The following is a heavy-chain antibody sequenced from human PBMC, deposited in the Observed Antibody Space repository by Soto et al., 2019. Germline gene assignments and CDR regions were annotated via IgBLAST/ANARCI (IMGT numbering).Heavy chain of an antibody. V-gene: IGHV3-30-3*01. Sequence: GGSLRLSCAASGFTFSSYAMHWVRQAPGKGLEWVAVISYDGSNKYYADSVKGRFTISRDNSKNTLYLQMNSLRAEDTAVYYCARDPAANTVYWGQGTLVTVSS. J-gene: IGHJ4*02. CDR3: ARDPAANTVY. D-gene: IGHD2-2*02. CDR1: GFTFSSYA. CDR2: ISYDGSNK.